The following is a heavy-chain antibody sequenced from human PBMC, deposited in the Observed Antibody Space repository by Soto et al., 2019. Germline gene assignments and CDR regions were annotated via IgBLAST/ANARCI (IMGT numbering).Heavy chain of an antibody. D-gene: IGHD3-3*01. Sequence: QVQLVQSGAEVKKPGASVKVSCKASGYTFTSYGISWVRQAPGQGLEWMGWISAYNGNTNYAQKRQGRVTMTTDTSTSTAYMELRSLRSDDTAVYYCARSSFWSGYLTPKGTFDIWGQGTMVTVSS. CDR2: ISAYNGNT. CDR1: GYTFTSYG. V-gene: IGHV1-18*01. J-gene: IGHJ3*02. CDR3: ARSSFWSGYLTPKGTFDI.